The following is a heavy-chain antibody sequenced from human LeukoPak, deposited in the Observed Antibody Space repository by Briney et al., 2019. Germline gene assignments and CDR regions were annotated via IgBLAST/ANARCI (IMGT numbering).Heavy chain of an antibody. J-gene: IGHJ4*02. CDR3: AKDSKGISRLSVFDY. CDR1: GFTFSSYS. V-gene: IGHV3-48*01. Sequence: GGSLRLSCAASGFTFSSYSMNWVRQAPGKGLEWVSYISSSSSTIYYADSVKGRFTISRDNAKNSLYLQMNSLRAEGTAVYYCAKDSKGISRLSVFDYWGQGTLVTVSS. D-gene: IGHD2-15*01. CDR2: ISSSSSTI.